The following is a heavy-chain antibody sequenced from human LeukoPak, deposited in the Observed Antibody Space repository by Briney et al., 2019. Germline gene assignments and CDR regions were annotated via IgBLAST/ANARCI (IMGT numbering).Heavy chain of an antibody. CDR1: GYTLTELS. V-gene: IGHV1-24*01. CDR3: ATSITMVRGVITQH. D-gene: IGHD3-10*01. CDR2: FDPEDGET. J-gene: IGHJ1*01. Sequence: GASVKVSCKCSGYTLTELSMHWVRQAPGKGLEWRGGFDPEDGETIYAQKFQGRVTMTEDTSTDTAYMELSSLRSEDTAVYYCATSITMVRGVITQHWGQGTLVTVSS.